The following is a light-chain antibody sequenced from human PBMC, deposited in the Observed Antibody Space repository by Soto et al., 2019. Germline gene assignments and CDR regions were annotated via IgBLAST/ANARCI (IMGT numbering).Light chain of an antibody. CDR3: QHYHTYPLT. V-gene: IGKV1-16*01. CDR1: QDISND. J-gene: IGKJ4*01. Sequence: DIQMTQSPSSLSASVGDRVTITCRASQDISNDLVWFQQRPGKAPNSLIYAASTLRSGVPSRFSASGSGTDFTLTISSLQPEDFTTYYCQHYHTYPLTFGGGTKVEIK. CDR2: AAS.